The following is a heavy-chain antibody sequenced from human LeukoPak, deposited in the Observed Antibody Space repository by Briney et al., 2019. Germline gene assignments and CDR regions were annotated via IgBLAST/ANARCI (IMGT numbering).Heavy chain of an antibody. CDR1: GGSISSSSYY. CDR2: IYTTGRT. J-gene: IGHJ5*02. D-gene: IGHD3-10*01. CDR3: ARDLPSYYYDSGNMFDP. V-gene: IGHV4-61*02. Sequence: SETLSLTCTVSGGSISSSSYYWSWIRQPAARGLEWIGRIYTTGRTNYNASLKSRVIMSVDTSNNQFSLKLSSVTAADTAVYYCARDLPSYYYDSGNMFDPWGQGILVTVSS.